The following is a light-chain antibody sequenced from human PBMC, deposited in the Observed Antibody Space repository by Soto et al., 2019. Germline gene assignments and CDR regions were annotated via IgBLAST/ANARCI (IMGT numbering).Light chain of an antibody. Sequence: IQIPQPPSPLLESLGDRAMITCRAGQGLPEFLIWYQQKPGKAPKLLIYAASNLQSGVPSRFSGSGSGTDFTLTISSLQPEDFATYFCQQSQNIPYTFGQGTKLEIK. J-gene: IGKJ2*01. CDR1: QGLPEF. CDR3: QQSQNIPYT. CDR2: AAS. V-gene: IGKV1-39*01.